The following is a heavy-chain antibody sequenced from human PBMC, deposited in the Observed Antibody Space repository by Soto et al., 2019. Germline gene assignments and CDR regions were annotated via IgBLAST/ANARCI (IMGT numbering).Heavy chain of an antibody. V-gene: IGHV3-7*01. CDR3: ARDSKGSGWPRGGY. D-gene: IGHD6-19*01. CDR2: IKQDGSEK. CDR1: GFTFSSYW. Sequence: GGSLRLSCAASGFTFSSYWMSWVRQAPGKGLEWVANIKQDGSEKYYVDSVKGRFTISRDNAKNSLYLQMNSLRAEDTAVYYCARDSKGSGWPRGGYWGQGTLVTVSS. J-gene: IGHJ4*02.